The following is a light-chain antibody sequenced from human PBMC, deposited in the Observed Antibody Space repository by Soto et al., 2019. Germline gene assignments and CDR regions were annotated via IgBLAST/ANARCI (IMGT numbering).Light chain of an antibody. Sequence: DIQMTQSPSSLSASVGDRVTITCQASQDIRYYLNWYQQRPGKAPKLLIYDASNLETGVPSRFSGSGSGTDFTFTISSLQPEDFATYYCQQYDNFPTFGQGTKVEIK. CDR1: QDIRYY. CDR3: QQYDNFPT. CDR2: DAS. J-gene: IGKJ2*01. V-gene: IGKV1-33*01.